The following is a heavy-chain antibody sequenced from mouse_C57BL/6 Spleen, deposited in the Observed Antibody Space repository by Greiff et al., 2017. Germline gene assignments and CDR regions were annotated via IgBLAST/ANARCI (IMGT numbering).Heavy chain of an antibody. CDR2: IHPNSGST. Sequence: QVQLQQPGAELVKPGASVKLSCKASGYTFTSYWMHWVKQRPGQGLEWIGMIHPNSGSTNYNEKFKSKATLTVDKSSSTAYMQLSSLTSEDSAVYYCARQGTTLVEDYFDYWGQGTTLTVSS. CDR1: GYTFTSYW. D-gene: IGHD1-1*01. V-gene: IGHV1-64*01. J-gene: IGHJ2*01. CDR3: ARQGTTLVEDYFDY.